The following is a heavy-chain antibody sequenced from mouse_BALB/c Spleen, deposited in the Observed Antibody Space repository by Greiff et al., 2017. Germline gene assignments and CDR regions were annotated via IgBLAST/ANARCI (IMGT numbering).Heavy chain of an antibody. Sequence: QVHVKQSGAELVRPGTSVKMSCKAAGYTFTNYWIGWVKQRPGHGLEWIGDIYPGGGYTNYNGKFKGKATLTADTSSSTAYMQLSSLTSEDSAIYYCARSLGQAPRFAYWGQGTLVTVSA. CDR2: IYPGGGYT. J-gene: IGHJ3*01. D-gene: IGHD3-3*01. CDR3: ARSLGQAPRFAY. V-gene: IGHV1-63*02. CDR1: GYTFTNYW.